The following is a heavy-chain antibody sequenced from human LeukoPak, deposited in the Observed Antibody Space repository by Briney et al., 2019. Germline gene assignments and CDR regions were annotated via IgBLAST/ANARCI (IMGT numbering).Heavy chain of an antibody. CDR3: ARVGQWLVRRGPYFDY. D-gene: IGHD6-19*01. CDR2: INHSGST. J-gene: IGHJ4*02. V-gene: IGHV4-34*01. Sequence: SETLSLTCAVYGGSFSGYYWNWIRQPPGKGLEWIGEINHSGSTNYNPSLKSRVTISVDTSKNQFSLKLSSVTAADTAVYYCARVGQWLVRRGPYFDYWGQGTLVTVSS. CDR1: GGSFSGYY.